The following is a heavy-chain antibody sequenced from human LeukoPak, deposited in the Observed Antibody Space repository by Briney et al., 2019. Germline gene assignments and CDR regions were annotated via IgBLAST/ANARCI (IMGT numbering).Heavy chain of an antibody. CDR2: ISSSGSTI. D-gene: IGHD5-18*01. J-gene: IGHJ4*02. CDR3: ARDTYMVTCFVY. V-gene: IGHV3-48*03. CDR1: GFTFSSYE. Sequence: PWAFLRLSCAASGFTFSSYEMNWVRQAPGKGLEWVSYISSSGSTIYYADSVKGRFIISRDNANNALYLQMNRLRAEYTAVYYCARDTYMVTCFVYWGQGTLVSVFS.